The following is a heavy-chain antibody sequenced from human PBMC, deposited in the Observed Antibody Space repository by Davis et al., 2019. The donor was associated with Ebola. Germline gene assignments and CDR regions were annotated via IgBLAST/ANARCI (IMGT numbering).Heavy chain of an antibody. CDR2: INHSGST. V-gene: IGHV4-34*01. CDR1: GGSFSGYY. D-gene: IGHD3-10*01. Sequence: GSLRLSCAVYGGSFSGYYWSWIRQPPGKGLEWIGEINHSGSTNYNPSLKSRVTISVDTSKSQFSLKLSSVTAADTAVYYCARGPHVRWFDPWGQGTLVTVSS. CDR3: ARGPHVRWFDP. J-gene: IGHJ5*02.